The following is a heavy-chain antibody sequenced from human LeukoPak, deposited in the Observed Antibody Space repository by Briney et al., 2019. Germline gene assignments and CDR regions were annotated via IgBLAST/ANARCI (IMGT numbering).Heavy chain of an antibody. V-gene: IGHV3-20*04. CDR2: INWNGGST. CDR3: ARGELQVLRFSD. CDR1: GFTFDDYG. D-gene: IGHD3-3*01. Sequence: GGSLRLSCAASGFTFDDYGMSWVRQAPGKGLEWVSGINWNGGSTGYADSVKGRFTTSRDNAKNSLYLQMNSLRAEDTALYYCARGELQVLRFSDWGQGTLVTVSS. J-gene: IGHJ4*02.